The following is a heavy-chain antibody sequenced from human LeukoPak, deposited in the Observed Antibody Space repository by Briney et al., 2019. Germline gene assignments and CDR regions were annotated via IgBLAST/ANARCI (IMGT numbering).Heavy chain of an antibody. J-gene: IGHJ1*01. CDR2: INPNSGGT. D-gene: IGHD3-22*01. CDR3: ATSSGYYVGYIQY. V-gene: IGHV1-2*02. CDR1: GYTFTGYY. Sequence: ASVKLSCKASGYTFTGYYIHWVRQAPGQGLEWMGWINPNSGGTKYAEKFQGRVTMTRDTSISTAYMELRSDDTAVYYCATSSGYYVGYIQYWGQGTLVTVSS.